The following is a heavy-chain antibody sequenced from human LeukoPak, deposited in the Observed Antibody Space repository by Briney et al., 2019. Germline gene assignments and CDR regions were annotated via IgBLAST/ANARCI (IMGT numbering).Heavy chain of an antibody. J-gene: IGHJ3*02. Sequence: GGSLRLSCAASGFTFSSYGMHWVRQAPGKGLEWVAVISYDGSNKYYADSVKGRFTISRDNSKNTLYLQVNSLRAEDTAVYYCASGDSYGYFPAFDIWGQGTMVTVSS. CDR2: ISYDGSNK. D-gene: IGHD5-18*01. CDR1: GFTFSSYG. V-gene: IGHV3-30*03. CDR3: ASGDSYGYFPAFDI.